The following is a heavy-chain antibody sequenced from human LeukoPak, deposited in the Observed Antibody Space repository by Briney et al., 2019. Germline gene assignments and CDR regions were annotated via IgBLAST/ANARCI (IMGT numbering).Heavy chain of an antibody. J-gene: IGHJ5*02. V-gene: IGHV4-34*01. D-gene: IGHD2-2*03. Sequence: PSETLSLTCAVYGGSFSGYYWSWIRQPPGKGLEWIGEINHSGSTNYNPSLKNRVTISVDTSKNQFSLKLSSVTAADTAVYYCAKSGYCSSTSCYSRRNNWFDPWGQGTLVTVSS. CDR1: GGSFSGYY. CDR2: INHSGST. CDR3: AKSGYCSSTSCYSRRNNWFDP.